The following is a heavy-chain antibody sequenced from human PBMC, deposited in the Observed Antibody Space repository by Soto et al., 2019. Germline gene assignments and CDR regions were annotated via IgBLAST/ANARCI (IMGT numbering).Heavy chain of an antibody. V-gene: IGHV3-13*01. Sequence: EVQLVESGGGLVQPGGSLRLSCAASGFTFSSYDMHWVRKATGKGLEWVSAIGTAGDTYYPGSVKGRFTISRENAKNSLYLQMNSLRAGDTAVYYCARVGGSDIAVAGTDYYVMDVWGQGTTVTVSS. CDR1: GFTFSSYD. J-gene: IGHJ6*02. D-gene: IGHD6-19*01. CDR2: IGTAGDT. CDR3: ARVGGSDIAVAGTDYYVMDV.